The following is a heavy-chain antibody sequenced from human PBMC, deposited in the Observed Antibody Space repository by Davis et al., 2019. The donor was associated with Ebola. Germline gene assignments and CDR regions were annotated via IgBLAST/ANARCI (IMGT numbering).Heavy chain of an antibody. Sequence: GESLKISCAASGLTFSSYWMSWIRQAPGKGLEWVSYISSSGSTLYYADSVKGRFTISRDNAKNSLYLQMNSLRAEDTAVYYCAREGGRAPYGSGSYYGENAFDIWGQGTMVTVSS. D-gene: IGHD3-10*01. CDR2: ISSSGSTL. CDR3: AREGGRAPYGSGSYYGENAFDI. J-gene: IGHJ3*02. V-gene: IGHV3-11*01. CDR1: GLTFSSYW.